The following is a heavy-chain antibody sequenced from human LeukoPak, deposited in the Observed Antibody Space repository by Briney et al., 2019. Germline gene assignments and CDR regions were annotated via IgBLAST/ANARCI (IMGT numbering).Heavy chain of an antibody. CDR1: GYTFTGYD. V-gene: IGHV1-8*03. Sequence: ASVKVSCKASGYTFTGYDINWVRQATGQGLEWMGWMNPNSGNTGYAQKFQGRVTITRNTSISTAYMELSSLRSEDTAVYYCARGFVVVPAAMGYWGQGTLVTVSS. J-gene: IGHJ4*02. D-gene: IGHD2-2*01. CDR3: ARGFVVVPAAMGY. CDR2: MNPNSGNT.